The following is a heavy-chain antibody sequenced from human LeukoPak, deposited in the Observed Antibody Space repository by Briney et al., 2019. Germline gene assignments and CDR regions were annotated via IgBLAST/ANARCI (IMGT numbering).Heavy chain of an antibody. CDR2: INHSGST. Sequence: PSETLSLTCAVYGGSFSGYYWSWIRQPPGKGLEWIGEINHSGSTNYNPSLKSRVTISVDTSKNQFSLKLSSVTAADTAVYYCARARGERWLQSTGFAFDYWGQGTLVTVSS. CDR3: ARARGERWLQSTGFAFDY. V-gene: IGHV4-34*01. D-gene: IGHD5-24*01. J-gene: IGHJ4*02. CDR1: GGSFSGYY.